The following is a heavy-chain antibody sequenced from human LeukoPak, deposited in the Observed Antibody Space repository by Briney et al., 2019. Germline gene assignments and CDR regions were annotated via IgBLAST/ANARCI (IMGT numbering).Heavy chain of an antibody. CDR1: GGTFSSYA. CDR2: IIPIFGTA. J-gene: IGHJ4*02. Sequence: ASVKVSCKASGGTFSSYAISWARQAPGQGLEWMGGIIPIFGTANYAQKFQGRVTITADESTSTAYMELSSLRSEDTAVYYCARESAYSSASDYWGQGTLVTVSS. D-gene: IGHD6-25*01. CDR3: ARESAYSSASDY. V-gene: IGHV1-69*13.